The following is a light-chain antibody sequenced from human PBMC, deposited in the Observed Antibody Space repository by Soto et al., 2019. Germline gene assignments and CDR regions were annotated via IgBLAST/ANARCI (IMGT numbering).Light chain of an antibody. CDR3: QQYTTSPFN. CDR2: GAS. Sequence: EIVLTHSPGTLSLSPGERATLYCRASQSVGSNYLAWYQQKPGQAPRVLIYGASSRATGIPDRFSGSGSGADFTLTISRLEPEDFAVYYCQQYTTSPFNFGPGTKVDIK. J-gene: IGKJ3*01. V-gene: IGKV3-20*01. CDR1: QSVGSNY.